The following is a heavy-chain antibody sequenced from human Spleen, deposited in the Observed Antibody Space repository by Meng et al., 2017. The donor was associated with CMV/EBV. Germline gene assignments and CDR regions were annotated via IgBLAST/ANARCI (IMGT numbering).Heavy chain of an antibody. CDR3: AKAGSSSSYSSSWYNALDF. Sequence: GGSLRLSCAASGFTFKTYAMSWVRQAPGKGLEWISGIIGSGTGTYYADSVKGRFTITRDNSKNTLYLQMNSLRAEATAVYYCAKAGSSSSYSSSWYNALDFWGQGTLVTVSS. CDR2: IIGSGTGT. CDR1: GFTFKTYA. D-gene: IGHD6-13*01. V-gene: IGHV3-23*01. J-gene: IGHJ4*02.